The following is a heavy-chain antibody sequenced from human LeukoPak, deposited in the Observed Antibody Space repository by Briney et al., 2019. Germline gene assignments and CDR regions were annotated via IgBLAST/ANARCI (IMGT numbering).Heavy chain of an antibody. CDR2: ISSSSSTI. Sequence: PGGSLRLSCAASGFTFSSYSMNWVRQAPGKGLEWVSYISSSSSTIYYADSVKGRFTISRDNAKNSLYLQMNSLRAEDTAVYYCARELAARRAYFDYWGQGTLVTVSS. V-gene: IGHV3-48*01. J-gene: IGHJ4*02. CDR1: GFTFSSYS. CDR3: ARELAARRAYFDY. D-gene: IGHD6-6*01.